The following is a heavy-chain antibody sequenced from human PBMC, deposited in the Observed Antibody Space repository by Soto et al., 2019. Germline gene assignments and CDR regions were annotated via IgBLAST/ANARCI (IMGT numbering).Heavy chain of an antibody. V-gene: IGHV3-53*01. CDR1: GFTFSSYA. Sequence: GGSLRLSCAASGFTFSSYAMSWVRQAPGKGLEWVSVIFGGGATYYADSVKGRFTISRDNSKNTLYLQVNSLRAEDTAVYYCARDLPGCGSSWPREWGQGALVTVSS. CDR3: ARDLPGCGSSWPRE. J-gene: IGHJ4*02. CDR2: IFGGGAT. D-gene: IGHD6-13*01.